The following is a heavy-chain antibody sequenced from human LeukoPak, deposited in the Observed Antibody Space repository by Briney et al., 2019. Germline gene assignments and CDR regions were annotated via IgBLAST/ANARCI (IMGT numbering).Heavy chain of an antibody. CDR3: ARSWYYYDSSGYYPRGFDY. V-gene: IGHV3-21*01. Sequence: PGGSLRLSCAASGFTVSSNYMSWVRQAPGKGLEWVSSISSSSSYIYYADSVKGRFTISRDNAKNSLYLQMNSLRAEDTAVYYCARSWYYYDSSGYYPRGFDYWGQGTLVTVSS. J-gene: IGHJ4*02. CDR1: GFTVSSNY. CDR2: ISSSSSYI. D-gene: IGHD3-22*01.